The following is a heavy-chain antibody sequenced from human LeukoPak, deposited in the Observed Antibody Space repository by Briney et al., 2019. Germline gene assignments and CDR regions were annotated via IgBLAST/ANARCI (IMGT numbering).Heavy chain of an antibody. J-gene: IGHJ4*02. CDR3: AREYVEMATITRFDY. Sequence: ASVKVSCKASGGTFSSYAISWVRQAPGQGLEWMGGIIPIFGTANYAQKFQGRVTITADESTSTAYMELSSLRSEDTAVYYCAREYVEMATITRFDYWGQGTLVTVSS. CDR1: GGTFSSYA. CDR2: IIPIFGTA. D-gene: IGHD5-24*01. V-gene: IGHV1-69*13.